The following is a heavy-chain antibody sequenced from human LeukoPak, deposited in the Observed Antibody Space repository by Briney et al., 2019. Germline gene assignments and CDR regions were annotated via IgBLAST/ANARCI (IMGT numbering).Heavy chain of an antibody. CDR1: GYTFTSYD. CDR2: MNPNSGNT. Sequence: VASVKVSCKASGYTFTSYDINWVRQATGQGLEWMGWMNPNSGNTGYAQKFQGRVTMTRDTSISTAYMELSRLRSDDTAVYYCARGLDGYNWFDPWGQGTLVTVSS. J-gene: IGHJ5*02. CDR3: ARGLDGYNWFDP. V-gene: IGHV1-8*02.